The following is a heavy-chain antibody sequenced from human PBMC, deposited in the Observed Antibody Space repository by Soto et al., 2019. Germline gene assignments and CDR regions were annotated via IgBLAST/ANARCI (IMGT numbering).Heavy chain of an antibody. D-gene: IGHD3-10*02. CDR1: GFTFSSYS. V-gene: IGHV3-48*02. CDR3: ARSEATQLFPPGH. CDR2: ISSSSSTI. J-gene: IGHJ4*02. Sequence: GGSLRLSCAASGFTFSSYSMNWVRQAPGKGLEWVSYISSSSSTIYYADTGKGRFTISRDNAKNSLYLQMNSLRDEDTAVYYCARSEATQLFPPGHWGQGTLVTVSS.